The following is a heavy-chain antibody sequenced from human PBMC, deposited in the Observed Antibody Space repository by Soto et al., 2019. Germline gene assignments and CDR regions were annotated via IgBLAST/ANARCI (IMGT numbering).Heavy chain of an antibody. CDR1: GGSISSGGYS. D-gene: IGHD3-10*01. CDR2: IYHSGNP. J-gene: IGHJ5*01. V-gene: IGHV4-30-2*01. CDR3: ARQRSGSGNLLWFDS. Sequence: PSETLSLTCAVSGGSISSGGYSWSWIRQPPGKGLEWIGYIYHSGNPYYNPSLKSRVIISVDRSKNQFSLKVRSVTAADTAVYYCARQRSGSGNLLWFDSWGQGTLVTVSS.